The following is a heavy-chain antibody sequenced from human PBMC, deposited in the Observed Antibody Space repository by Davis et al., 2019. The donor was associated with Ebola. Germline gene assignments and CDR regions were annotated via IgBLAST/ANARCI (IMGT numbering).Heavy chain of an antibody. V-gene: IGHV3-11*04. D-gene: IGHD3-3*01. J-gene: IGHJ6*03. CDR3: ARVCKAIFGVVIISYYYMDV. Sequence: GESLKISCAACGFTFSDYYMSWIRQAPGKGLEWVSYISSSGSTIYYADSVKGRFTISRDNAKNSLYLQMNSLRDEDTAVYYCARVCKAIFGVVIISYYYMDVWGKGTTVTVSS. CDR2: ISSSGSTI. CDR1: GFTFSDYY.